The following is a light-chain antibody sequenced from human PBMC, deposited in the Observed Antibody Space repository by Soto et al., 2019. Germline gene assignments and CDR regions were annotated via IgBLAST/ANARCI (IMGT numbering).Light chain of an antibody. J-gene: IGKJ1*01. V-gene: IGKV3-15*01. CDR3: QQYNNWPPWT. CDR2: GAS. Sequence: EIVMTQSPATLSVSPGERATLSCRASQSVSSNLAWYQPKPGQAPRLLIYGASTRATGIPARFSGSGSGTELTLTISSLQSEDFAVYYCQQYNNWPPWTFGQGTKVEIK. CDR1: QSVSSN.